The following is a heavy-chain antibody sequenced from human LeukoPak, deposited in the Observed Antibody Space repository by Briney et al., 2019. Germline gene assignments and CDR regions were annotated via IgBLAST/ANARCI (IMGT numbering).Heavy chain of an antibody. J-gene: IGHJ5*02. CDR3: ARDESPYSSSWYNWFDP. V-gene: IGHV1-18*01. Sequence: ASVKVSCKASGYTFTGYGISWVRQAPGQGLEWMGWISAHNGNTNYAQKLQGRVTMTTDTSTSTAYMELRSLRSDDTAVYYCARDESPYSSSWYNWFDPWGQGTLVTVSS. CDR2: ISAHNGNT. D-gene: IGHD6-13*01. CDR1: GYTFTGYG.